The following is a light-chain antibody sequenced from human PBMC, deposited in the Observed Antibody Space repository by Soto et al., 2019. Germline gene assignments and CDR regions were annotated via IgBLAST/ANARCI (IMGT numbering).Light chain of an antibody. CDR3: MQRMEFPTT. V-gene: IGKV2-40*01. CDR1: HSLLDSNDGNTY. J-gene: IGKJ5*01. Sequence: DIMMTQTPLSLPVTPGQPASISSGSCHSLLDSNDGNTYLDWYLQKPGQSPQLLIYSLSSRASGVPVRFSGSGSGTYFTLKISRVEAEDVGVYYCMQRMEFPTTFGQGTRLEIK. CDR2: SLS.